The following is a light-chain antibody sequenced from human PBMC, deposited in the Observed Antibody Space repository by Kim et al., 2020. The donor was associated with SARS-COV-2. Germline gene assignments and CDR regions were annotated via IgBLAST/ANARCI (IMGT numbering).Light chain of an antibody. CDR3: QQYDKWPPYT. V-gene: IGKV3-15*01. CDR2: GAS. J-gene: IGKJ2*01. Sequence: EVVMTQSPATLSVSPGERVTLSCKASQNVGRSLAWYQQKPGQAPRLLIYGASTRATGVPAWFSGSGSGTDFTLTISSLQSEDFAAYYCQQYDKWPPYTFGQGTKLEI. CDR1: QNVGRS.